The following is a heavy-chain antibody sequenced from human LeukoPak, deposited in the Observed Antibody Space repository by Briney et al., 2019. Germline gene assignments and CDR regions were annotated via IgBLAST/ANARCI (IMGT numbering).Heavy chain of an antibody. Sequence: LETLSLTCIVSSGSISSYYWSWIRQPPGKGLEWIGYIYYSGSTNYNPSLKSRVTISVDTSKNQFSLKLSSVTAADTAVYYCARGEYSSGWYYFDYWGQGTLVTVSS. D-gene: IGHD6-19*01. CDR1: SGSISSYY. V-gene: IGHV4-59*01. J-gene: IGHJ4*02. CDR2: IYYSGST. CDR3: ARGEYSSGWYYFDY.